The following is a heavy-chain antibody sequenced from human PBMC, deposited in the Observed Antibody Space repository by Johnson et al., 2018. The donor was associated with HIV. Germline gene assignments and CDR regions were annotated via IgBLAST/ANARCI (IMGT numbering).Heavy chain of an antibody. CDR2: IWYDGSTK. Sequence: QVQLVESGGGVVQPGRSLRLSCAASGFTFSSYGMHWVRQAPGKGLEWVAVIWYDGSTKYYADSVKGRFTISRDNSKNTLCLQMNSLRAEDTAVYYCARVPRIEQQLVHAFDIWGQGTMVTVSS. CDR3: ARVPRIEQQLVHAFDI. D-gene: IGHD6-13*01. V-gene: IGHV3-33*01. J-gene: IGHJ3*02. CDR1: GFTFSSYG.